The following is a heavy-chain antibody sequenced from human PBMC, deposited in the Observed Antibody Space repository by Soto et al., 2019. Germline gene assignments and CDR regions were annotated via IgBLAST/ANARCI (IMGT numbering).Heavy chain of an antibody. J-gene: IGHJ5*02. D-gene: IGHD3-10*01. CDR1: GGSFSGYY. Sequence: SETLSLTCAVYGGSFSGYYWSWIRQPPGKGLEWIGEINHSGSTNYNPSLKSRVTISVDTSKNQFSLKLGSVTAADTAVYYCARGTYNPQGITMVRGVIINNWFDPWGQGTLVTVSS. CDR3: ARGTYNPQGITMVRGVIINNWFDP. V-gene: IGHV4-34*01. CDR2: INHSGST.